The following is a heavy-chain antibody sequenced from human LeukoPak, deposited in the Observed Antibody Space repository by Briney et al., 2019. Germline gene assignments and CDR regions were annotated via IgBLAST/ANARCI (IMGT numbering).Heavy chain of an antibody. J-gene: IGHJ4*02. CDR2: IRYDGSNK. D-gene: IGHD2/OR15-2a*01. CDR1: GFTFSSYG. V-gene: IGHV3-30*02. CDR3: AKDFSPTLLYYFDY. Sequence: PGGSLRLSCAASGFTFSSYGMHWVRQAPGKGLEWVAFIRYDGSNKYYADSVKGRFTISRDNSKNTLYLQMNSLRAEDTAVYYCAKDFSPTLLYYFDYWGQGTLVTVS.